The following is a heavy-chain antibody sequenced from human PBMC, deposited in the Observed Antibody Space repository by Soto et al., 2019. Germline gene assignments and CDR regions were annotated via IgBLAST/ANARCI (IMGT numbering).Heavy chain of an antibody. V-gene: IGHV1-18*01. J-gene: IGHJ5*02. D-gene: IGHD6-13*01. CDR3: ARDSSSWYDP. CDR1: CCTFTSHG. Sequence: ASVKVSCKAPCCTFTSHGSSSVRQAPGQGLEWMGWISAYNGNTNYAQKLQGGVTMTTDTSTSTAYMELRSLRSDDTAVYYCARDSSSWYDPWGQGTLVTVSS. CDR2: ISAYNGNT.